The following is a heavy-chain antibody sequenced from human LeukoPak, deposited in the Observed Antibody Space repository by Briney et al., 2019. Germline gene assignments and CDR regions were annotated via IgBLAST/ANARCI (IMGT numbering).Heavy chain of an antibody. J-gene: IGHJ4*02. CDR1: GSTFSSYE. CDR2: ISSSGSTI. V-gene: IGHV3-48*03. Sequence: GGSLRLSCAASGSTFSSYEMNWVRQAPGKGLEWVSYISSSGSTIYYADSVKGRFTISRDNAKNSLYLQMNSLRAEDTAVYYCARADSRIFRSWGQGTLVTVSS. D-gene: IGHD1-14*01. CDR3: ARADSRIFRS.